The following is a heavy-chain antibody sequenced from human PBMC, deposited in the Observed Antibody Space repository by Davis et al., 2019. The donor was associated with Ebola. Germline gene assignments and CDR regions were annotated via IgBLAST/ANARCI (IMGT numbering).Heavy chain of an antibody. J-gene: IGHJ4*02. CDR3: AKGGGLIAAASFS. CDR1: GFTFSSYA. CDR2: ISGSGGST. V-gene: IGHV3-23*01. D-gene: IGHD6-13*01. Sequence: LSLTCAASGFTFSSYAMSWVRQAPGKGLEWVSAISGSGGSTYYADSVKGRFTISRDNSKNTLYLQMNSLRAEDTAVYYCAKGGGLIAAASFSWGQGTLVTVSS.